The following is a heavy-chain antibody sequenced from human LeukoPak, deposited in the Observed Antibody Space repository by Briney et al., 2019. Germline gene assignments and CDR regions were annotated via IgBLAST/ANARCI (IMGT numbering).Heavy chain of an antibody. D-gene: IGHD1-26*01. CDR2: ISSSGSTI. Sequence: PGGSLRLSCAASGFTFSDYYMSWIRQAPGKGLEWVSYISSSGSTIYYADSVKGRFTISKDNAKNSLYLQMNSLKTEDTAVYYCTTDVGIVGVDNWFDPWGQGTLVTVSS. J-gene: IGHJ5*02. CDR3: TTDVGIVGVDNWFDP. V-gene: IGHV3-11*01. CDR1: GFTFSDYY.